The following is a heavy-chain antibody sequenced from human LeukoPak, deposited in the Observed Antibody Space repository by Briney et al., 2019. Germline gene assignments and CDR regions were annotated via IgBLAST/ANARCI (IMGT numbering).Heavy chain of an antibody. J-gene: IGHJ3*02. D-gene: IGHD2-2*01. V-gene: IGHV4-61*02. Sequence: SQTLSLTCTVSGGSISSGSYYWSWIRQPAGKGLEWIGRIYTSGSTNYNPSLKSRVTISVDTSKNQFPLKLSSVTAADTAVYYCARWGVVVPRAFDIWGQGTMVTVSS. CDR1: GGSISSGSYY. CDR2: IYTSGST. CDR3: ARWGVVVPRAFDI.